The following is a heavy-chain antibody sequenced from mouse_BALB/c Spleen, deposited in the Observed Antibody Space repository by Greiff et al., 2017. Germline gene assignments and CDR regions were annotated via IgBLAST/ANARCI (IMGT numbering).Heavy chain of an antibody. J-gene: IGHJ4*01. CDR1: GFDFSRYW. CDR2: INPDSSTI. D-gene: IGHD1-1*02. CDR3: ARVLYGLWSSMDY. Sequence: EVQLQESGGGLVQPGGSLKLSCAASGFDFSRYWLSWVRQAPGKGLEWIGEINPDSSTINYTPSLKDKFIISRDNAKNTLYLQMSKVRSEDTALYYCARVLYGLWSSMDYWGQGTSVTVSS. V-gene: IGHV4-1*02.